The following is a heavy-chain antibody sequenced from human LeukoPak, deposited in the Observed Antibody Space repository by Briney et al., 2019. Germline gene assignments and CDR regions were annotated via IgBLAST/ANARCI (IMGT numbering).Heavy chain of an antibody. CDR2: VYYTGST. V-gene: IGHV4-38-2*02. D-gene: IGHD5-12*01. Sequence: SETLSLTCAVSVCSISSGYYWAWMRQPPGKGLEWIGSVYYTGSTHYNTSLKSRVTVSVDTSKNQFSLKLTYVTAADTAVYYCAREGNSLNWFDPWGQGTLVTVSS. CDR1: VCSISSGYY. CDR3: AREGNSLNWFDP. J-gene: IGHJ5*02.